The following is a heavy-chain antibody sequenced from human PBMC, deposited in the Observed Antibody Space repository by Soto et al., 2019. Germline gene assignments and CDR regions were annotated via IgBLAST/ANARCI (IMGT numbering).Heavy chain of an antibody. Sequence: QVQLQESGPGLVKPSQTLSLTCTVSGGSISSGGYYWSWIRQHPGKGLEWIGYIYYSGSTYYNPSLKSRFTISVDTSKNQFSRKLSSGTAADTAVYYCAASCVGCGGFNYYGMDVWGQGTTVTVSS. J-gene: IGHJ6*02. CDR3: AASCVGCGGFNYYGMDV. V-gene: IGHV4-31*03. D-gene: IGHD2-21*01. CDR2: IYYSGST. CDR1: GGSISSGGYY.